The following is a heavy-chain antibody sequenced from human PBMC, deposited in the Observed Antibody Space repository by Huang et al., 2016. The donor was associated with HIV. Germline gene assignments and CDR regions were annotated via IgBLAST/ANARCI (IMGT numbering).Heavy chain of an antibody. CDR3: VKDRVMGGTSGPFDL. Sequence: QLKLVESGGGVVQGGESLTLSCVASGFTFSASGMHWVRQTQGSGVEWVGIISYNGYHKYYKDSLGGRFSISRDNSKKTLNLQMDSLRRDDTAIYFCVKDRVMGGTSGPFDLWGQGSSVTIAP. CDR2: ISYNGYHK. CDR1: GFTFSASG. V-gene: IGHV3-30*18. D-gene: IGHD6-19*01. J-gene: IGHJ5*02.